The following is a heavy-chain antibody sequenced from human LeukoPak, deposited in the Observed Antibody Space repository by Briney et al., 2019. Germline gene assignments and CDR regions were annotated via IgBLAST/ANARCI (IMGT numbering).Heavy chain of an antibody. V-gene: IGHV1-69*04. CDR1: GGTFSSYA. Sequence: ASVKVSCKASGGTFSSYAISWVRQAPGQGLEWMGRIIPILGIANYAQKFQGRVTITADKSTSTAYMELSSLRSEDTAVYYCASASMVVVPHNGVYYYGMDVWGQGTTVTVSS. J-gene: IGHJ6*02. CDR3: ASASMVVVPHNGVYYYGMDV. D-gene: IGHD2-15*01. CDR2: IIPILGIA.